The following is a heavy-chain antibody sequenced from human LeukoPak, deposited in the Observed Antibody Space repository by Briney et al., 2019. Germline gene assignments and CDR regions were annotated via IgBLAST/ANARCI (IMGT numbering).Heavy chain of an antibody. CDR2: ISSSGTTI. CDR1: GFTFSSYG. Sequence: GGSLRLSCAASGFTFSSYGMNWVRQAPGKGLEWVSYISSSGTTIYYADSVKGRFTISRDNAKNSLYLQMNSLRAEDTAVYYCAREPVTGDYYFDYWGQGTLVTVSS. J-gene: IGHJ4*02. V-gene: IGHV3-48*03. CDR3: AREPVTGDYYFDY. D-gene: IGHD7-27*01.